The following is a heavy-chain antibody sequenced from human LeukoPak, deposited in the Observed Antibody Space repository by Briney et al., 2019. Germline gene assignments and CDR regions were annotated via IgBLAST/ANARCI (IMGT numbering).Heavy chain of an antibody. J-gene: IGHJ4*02. CDR1: GGTFSSYA. V-gene: IGHV1-69*06. CDR2: IIPIFGTA. Sequence: GASVKVSCKASGGTFSSYAISWVRQAPGQGLERMGGIIPIFGTANYAQKFQGRVTITADKSTSTAYMELSSLRSEDTAVYYCARGYYVWGSYRSTDFDYWGQGTLVTVSS. CDR3: ARGYYVWGSYRSTDFDY. D-gene: IGHD3-16*02.